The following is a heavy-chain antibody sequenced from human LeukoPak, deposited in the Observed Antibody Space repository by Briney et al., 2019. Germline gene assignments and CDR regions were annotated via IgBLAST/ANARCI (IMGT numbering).Heavy chain of an antibody. V-gene: IGHV3-23*01. J-gene: IGHJ4*02. CDR1: GFPFSSSA. CDR3: GKRASGASDKHFDY. CDR2: ITAGGGGT. D-gene: IGHD4/OR15-4a*01. Sequence: PGGSLRLSCAAPGFPFSSSAMTWVRQAAGKGLEWVSTITAGGGGTYYADSVKGRFTISRDNSKNTLYLQMNSLRGEDTAVYSCGKRASGASDKHFDYWGQGTLVTVSP.